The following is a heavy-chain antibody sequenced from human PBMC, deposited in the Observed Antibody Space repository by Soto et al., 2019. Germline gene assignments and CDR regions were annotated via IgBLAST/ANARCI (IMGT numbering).Heavy chain of an antibody. CDR1: GGTFSSYA. J-gene: IGHJ5*02. CDR2: IIPIFGTA. CDR3: AREPGHQLPQLGWFDP. V-gene: IGHV1-69*01. D-gene: IGHD2-2*01. Sequence: QVQLVQSGAEVKKPGSSVKVSCKASGGTFSSYAISWVRQAPGQGLEWMGGIIPIFGTANYAQKFQGRVTITADESTSTAYMELSSLRSEDTAVYYCAREPGHQLPQLGWFDPWGQGTLVTVSS.